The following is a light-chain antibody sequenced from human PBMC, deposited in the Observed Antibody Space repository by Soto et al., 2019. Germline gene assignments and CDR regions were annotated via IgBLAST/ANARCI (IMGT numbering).Light chain of an antibody. Sequence: DIVMTQSPDSLAVSLGERATINCKSSQSVLASSNNKNYLAWYQQKPGQPPKLLIYWASTRESGVPDRFSGSGSGTDFTLTISSLQAEDVAVFYCQQFYSTPYTFGRGTKLEIK. CDR3: QQFYSTPYT. CDR2: WAS. CDR1: QSVLASSNNKNY. J-gene: IGKJ2*01. V-gene: IGKV4-1*01.